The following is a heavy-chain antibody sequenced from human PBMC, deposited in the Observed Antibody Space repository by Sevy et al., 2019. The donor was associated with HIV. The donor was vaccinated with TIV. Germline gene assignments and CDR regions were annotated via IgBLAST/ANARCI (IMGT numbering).Heavy chain of an antibody. CDR1: GFTFSSYA. J-gene: IGHJ4*02. Sequence: GGSLRLSCAASGFTFSSYAMSWVRQAPGKGLEWVSAISGSGGSTYYADSVKGRFTISRDNSKNTLYLQMNSLRAEDRAVYYCAKAPAPTPDYSKVDYWGQGTLVTVSS. CDR2: ISGSGGST. CDR3: AKAPAPTPDYSKVDY. V-gene: IGHV3-23*01. D-gene: IGHD4-4*01.